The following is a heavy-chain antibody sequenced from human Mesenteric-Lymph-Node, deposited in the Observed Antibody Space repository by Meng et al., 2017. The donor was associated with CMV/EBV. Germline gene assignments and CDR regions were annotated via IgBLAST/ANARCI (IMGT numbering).Heavy chain of an antibody. Sequence: QVQLKEWGAGLWKPSEHLSFTWHVYGGSFSGYYWSWIRQPPGKGLEWIGEINHSGSTNYNPSLKSRVTISVDTSKNQFSLKLSSVTAADTAVYYCARHQRWLKSEGGFNYWGQGTLVTVSS. D-gene: IGHD4-23*01. CDR3: ARHQRWLKSEGGFNY. V-gene: IGHV4-34*01. J-gene: IGHJ4*02. CDR1: GGSFSGYY. CDR2: INHSGST.